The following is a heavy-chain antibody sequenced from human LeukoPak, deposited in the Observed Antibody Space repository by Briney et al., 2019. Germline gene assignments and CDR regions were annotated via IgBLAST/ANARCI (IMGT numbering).Heavy chain of an antibody. V-gene: IGHV3-21*01. CDR2: ISSSSSYI. CDR3: TPSTADFDY. Sequence: GGSLRLSCAASGFSFSSYEMNWVRQAPGKGLEWVSSISSSSSYIYYADSVKGRFTISRDNAKNSLYLQMNSLRAEDTAVYYCTPSTADFDYWGQGTLVTVSS. D-gene: IGHD2-2*01. J-gene: IGHJ4*02. CDR1: GFSFSSYE.